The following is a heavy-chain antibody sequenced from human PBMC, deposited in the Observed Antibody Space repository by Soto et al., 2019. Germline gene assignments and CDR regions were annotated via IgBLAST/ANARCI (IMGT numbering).Heavy chain of an antibody. CDR1: GYTFTSYA. V-gene: IGHV1-3*05. Sequence: QVQLVQSGAEEKKPGASVKVSCKASGYTFTSYAMHWVRQAPGQRLEWMGWINAGNGNTKYSQKFQGRVTITRDTSASTAYMELSSLRSEDTAVYYCARNDRPGYSSSSADYWGQGTLVTVSS. D-gene: IGHD6-6*01. CDR3: ARNDRPGYSSSSADY. CDR2: INAGNGNT. J-gene: IGHJ4*02.